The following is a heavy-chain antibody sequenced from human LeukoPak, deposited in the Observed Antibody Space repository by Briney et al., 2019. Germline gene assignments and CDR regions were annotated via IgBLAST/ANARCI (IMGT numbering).Heavy chain of an antibody. J-gene: IGHJ4*02. CDR2: IIPIFGTA. CDR1: GGTFSSYA. Sequence: SVKVSCKASGGTFSSYAISWVRQAPGQGLEWMGGIIPIFGTANYAQKFQGRVTITADESTSTAYMELSSLRSEDTAVYYCAREARLTAHFDYWGQGTLVTVSS. V-gene: IGHV1-69*13. D-gene: IGHD2-21*02. CDR3: AREARLTAHFDY.